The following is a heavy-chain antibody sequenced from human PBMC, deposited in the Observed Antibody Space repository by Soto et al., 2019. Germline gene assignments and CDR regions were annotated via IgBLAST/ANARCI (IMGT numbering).Heavy chain of an antibody. CDR1: GAAISDYY. CDR3: ARSVGFYDSSGYHPIYGMDV. D-gene: IGHD3-22*01. V-gene: IGHV4-4*07. Sequence: SETLYLTCTVSGAAISDYYWSWIRQPAGEGLEWVVQIYTSGSTNYNPSLKSRVTMSEDMSKNQFSLKLSSVTAADTAVYYCARSVGFYDSSGYHPIYGMDVWGQGTTVTVSS. CDR2: IYTSGST. J-gene: IGHJ6*02.